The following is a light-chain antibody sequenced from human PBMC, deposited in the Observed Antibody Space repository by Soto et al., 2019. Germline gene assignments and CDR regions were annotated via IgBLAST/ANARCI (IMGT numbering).Light chain of an antibody. CDR3: QRSGTSPQLT. CDR2: GAS. CDR1: QSISSNY. J-gene: IGKJ4*01. Sequence: IVLTQSPGTLSFSPGGSATVSCSACQSISSNYLAWYQQKPGQAPRLLIYGASSRATGIPDRFSGRGSATDFTLTISRLEPEDFAVYYCQRSGTSPQLTFGEGTKLDIK. V-gene: IGKV3-20*01.